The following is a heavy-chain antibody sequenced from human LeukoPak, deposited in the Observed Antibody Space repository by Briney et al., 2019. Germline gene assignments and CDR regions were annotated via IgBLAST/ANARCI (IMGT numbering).Heavy chain of an antibody. CDR1: GFTFSTYW. D-gene: IGHD6-13*01. CDR2: INTDGSRT. J-gene: IGHJ3*02. CDR3: ARGEYSSSWYRVGAFDT. V-gene: IGHV3-74*01. Sequence: GGSLRLSCAASGFTFSTYWMHWVRQAPGKGLVWVSRINTDGSRTNYADSVKGRFTISRDNAKNSLYLQMNSLRAEDTALYHCARGEYSSSWYRVGAFDTWGQGTMVTVSS.